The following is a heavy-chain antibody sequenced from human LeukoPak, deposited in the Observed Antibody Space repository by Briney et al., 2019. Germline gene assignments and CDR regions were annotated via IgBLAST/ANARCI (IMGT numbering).Heavy chain of an antibody. Sequence: KPSETLSLTCTVSGGSISSYYWSWIRQPAGKGLEWIGRIYTSGSTNYNPSLKSRVTISVDKSKNQFSLKLSSVTAADTAVYYCARDSRVPADYYYYMDVWGKGTTVTVSS. CDR2: IYTSGST. J-gene: IGHJ6*03. D-gene: IGHD6-6*01. CDR1: GGSISSYY. CDR3: ARDSRVPADYYYYMDV. V-gene: IGHV4-4*07.